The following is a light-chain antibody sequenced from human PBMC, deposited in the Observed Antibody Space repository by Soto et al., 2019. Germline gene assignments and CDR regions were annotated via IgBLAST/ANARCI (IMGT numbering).Light chain of an antibody. CDR1: SSDVGGYDY. CDR2: GVT. V-gene: IGLV2-11*01. CDR3: CSHGGRHSYV. J-gene: IGLJ1*01. Sequence: QSALTQPRSVSGSPGQSVTISCTGTSSDVGGYDYVSWYQQHPGKAPKLMIYGVTKRPSGVPDRFSGSKSGNTASLTIPGLQAEDESDYYCCSHGGRHSYVFGTGTKVTVL.